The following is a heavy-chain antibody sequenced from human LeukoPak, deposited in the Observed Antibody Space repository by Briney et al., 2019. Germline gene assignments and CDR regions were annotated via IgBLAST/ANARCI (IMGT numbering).Heavy chain of an antibody. CDR3: AREGTSSYYYDSSGYYYFDY. CDR2: IYSGGST. J-gene: IGHJ4*02. CDR1: GFTVSSNY. Sequence: RGGSLRLSCAASGFTVSSNYMSWVRQAPGKGLEWVSVIYSGGSTYYADSVKGRFTISRDNSKNTLYLQMNSLRAEDTAVYYCAREGTSSYYYDSSGYYYFDYWGQGTLVTVSS. D-gene: IGHD3-22*01. V-gene: IGHV3-66*01.